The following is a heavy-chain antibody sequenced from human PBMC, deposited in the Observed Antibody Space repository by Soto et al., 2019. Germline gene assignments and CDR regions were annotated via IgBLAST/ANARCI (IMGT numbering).Heavy chain of an antibody. D-gene: IGHD2-2*01. CDR1: GFSLSTTGVG. V-gene: IGHV2-5*01. J-gene: IGHJ4*02. CDR3: ARPGGYCSSTSCPAFDY. Sequence: XGPTLVNPTQSLTLTCTFSGFSLSTTGVGVGWIRQPPGKTLEWLALIYWNDDKRYSPSLKSRLTITKDTSKKQVVLTMTNMDPVDTATYYCARPGGYCSSTSCPAFDYWGQGTLVTVSS. CDR2: IYWNDDK.